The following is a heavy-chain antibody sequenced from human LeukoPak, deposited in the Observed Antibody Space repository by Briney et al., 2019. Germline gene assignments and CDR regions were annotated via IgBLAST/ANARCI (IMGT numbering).Heavy chain of an antibody. J-gene: IGHJ4*02. CDR3: ARGITGTYTDSFDY. CDR2: IIPIFGTA. V-gene: IGHV1-69*13. Sequence: ASVKVSCKASGGTFSSYAISWVRQAPGQGLEWMGGIIPIFGTANYAQKFQGRVTITADESTSTAYVELSSLRSEDTAVYYCARGITGTYTDSFDYWGQGTLVTVSS. D-gene: IGHD1-7*01. CDR1: GGTFSSYA.